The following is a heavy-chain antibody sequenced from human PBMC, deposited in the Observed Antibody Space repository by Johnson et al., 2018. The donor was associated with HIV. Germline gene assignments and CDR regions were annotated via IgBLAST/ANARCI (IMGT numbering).Heavy chain of an antibody. V-gene: IGHV3-66*01. CDR3: ARDGPHQRDAFDI. J-gene: IGHJ3*02. CDR1: GFTFSDYY. CDR2: IYSGGNT. Sequence: VQLVESGGGLVKPGGSLRLSCAASGFTFSDYYMSWIRQAPGKGLEWVSVIYSGGNTYYADSVKGRFTISRDKSKNTVYLQMNSLRAEDTAVYYCARDGPHQRDAFDIWGQGTMVTVSS.